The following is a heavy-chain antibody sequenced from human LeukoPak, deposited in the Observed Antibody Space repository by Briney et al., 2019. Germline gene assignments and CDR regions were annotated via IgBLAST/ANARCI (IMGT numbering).Heavy chain of an antibody. CDR3: ARDVGYYYYFDY. D-gene: IGHD3-3*01. CDR1: GGSISSGGYY. CDR2: IYYSGST. J-gene: IGHJ4*02. Sequence: PSRTLSLTCTVSGGSISSGGYYWSWIRQHPGKGLEWIGYIYYSGSTYYNPSLKSRVTISVDTSKNQFSLKLSSVTAADTAVYYCARDVGYYYYFDYWGQGTLVTVSS. V-gene: IGHV4-31*03.